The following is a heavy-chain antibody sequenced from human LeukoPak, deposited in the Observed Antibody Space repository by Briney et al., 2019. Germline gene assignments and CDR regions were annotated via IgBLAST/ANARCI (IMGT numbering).Heavy chain of an antibody. J-gene: IGHJ4*02. CDR2: IYYSGST. D-gene: IGHD6-19*01. V-gene: IGHV4-59*08. CDR1: GGSISSYY. Sequence: KPSETLSLTCTVSGGSISSYYWSWIRQPPGKGLEWIGYIYYSGSTNYNPSLKSRVTISVDTSKNQFSLKLSSVTAADTAVYYCARHNSGWYAIDYWGQGTLVTVSS. CDR3: ARHNSGWYAIDY.